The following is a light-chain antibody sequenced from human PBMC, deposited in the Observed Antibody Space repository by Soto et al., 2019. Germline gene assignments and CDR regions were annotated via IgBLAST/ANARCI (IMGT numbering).Light chain of an antibody. CDR2: ASS. Sequence: DIQMTQSPSSLSASVGDRVTITCRASQTISNTLNWYQQRPGKPPNLLIYASSTLQSGVPPRFSGGGSGTEFTLTISSLQPEDFATYYCQPTYSTPITFGQGTRLEIK. V-gene: IGKV1-39*01. CDR1: QTISNT. J-gene: IGKJ5*01. CDR3: QPTYSTPIT.